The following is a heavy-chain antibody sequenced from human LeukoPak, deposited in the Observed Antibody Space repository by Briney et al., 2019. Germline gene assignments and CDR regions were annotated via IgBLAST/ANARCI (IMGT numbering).Heavy chain of an antibody. V-gene: IGHV4-59*08. CDR1: GGSISSYY. Sequence: SETLSLTCTVSGGSISSYYWSWIRQPPGKGLEWIGYIYYSGSTNYNPSLKSRVTISVDTSKNQFSLKLSSVTAADTAVYYCARRSGYSYGYGFDYWGQGTLVTVSS. CDR2: IYYSGST. D-gene: IGHD5-18*01. CDR3: ARRSGYSYGYGFDY. J-gene: IGHJ4*02.